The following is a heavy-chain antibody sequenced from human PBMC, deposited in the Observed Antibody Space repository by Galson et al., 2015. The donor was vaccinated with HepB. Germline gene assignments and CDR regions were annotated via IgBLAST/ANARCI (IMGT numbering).Heavy chain of an antibody. Sequence: SVKVSCKASGGTFSSYAISWVRQAPGQGLEWMGGIIPIFGTANYAQKFQGRVTITADKSTSTAYMELSSLRSEDTAVYYCARDLPESTVTPPAGDYWGQGTLVTVSS. CDR2: IIPIFGTA. D-gene: IGHD4-11*01. V-gene: IGHV1-69*06. CDR3: ARDLPESTVTPPAGDY. CDR1: GGTFSSYA. J-gene: IGHJ4*02.